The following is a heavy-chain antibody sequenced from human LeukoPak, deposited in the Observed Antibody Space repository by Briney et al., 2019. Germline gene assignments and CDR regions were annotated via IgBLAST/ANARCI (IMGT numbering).Heavy chain of an antibody. D-gene: IGHD2-2*01. Sequence: PSETLSLTCTVSGGSISSYYWSWIRQPPRKGLEWIGYIDYSGSTNYNPSLKSRVTISVGTSKNQFSLKLTSETDANSTVYYCARRRTTGLSGYMDVWGKGTTVTVSS. CDR2: IDYSGST. CDR3: ARRRTTGLSGYMDV. V-gene: IGHV4-59*08. J-gene: IGHJ6*03. CDR1: GGSISSYY.